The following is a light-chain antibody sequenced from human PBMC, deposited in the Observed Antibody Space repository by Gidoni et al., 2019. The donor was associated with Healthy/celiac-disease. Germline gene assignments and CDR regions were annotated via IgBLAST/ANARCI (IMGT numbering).Light chain of an antibody. Sequence: QSVLTQPPSVSGAPGQRGTISCTGSSSNIGAGYDVHWYQQLPGTAPKLLIYGNSNRPSGVPDRFSGSKSGTSASLAITGRQAEDEADYYCQSYDSSLSGLGVFGGGTKLTV. CDR1: SSNIGAGYD. CDR2: GNS. CDR3: QSYDSSLSGLGV. J-gene: IGLJ2*01. V-gene: IGLV1-40*01.